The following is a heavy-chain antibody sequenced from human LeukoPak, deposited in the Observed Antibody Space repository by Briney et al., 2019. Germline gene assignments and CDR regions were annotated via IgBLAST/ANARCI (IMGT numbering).Heavy chain of an antibody. CDR2: IWYDGSNK. Sequence: GGSLRLSCAASGFTFSSYGMHWVRQAPGKGLEWVAVIWYDGSNKYYADSVKGRFTISRDSSKNTLYLQMDSLRAEDTAVYYCARDFADYYDSSDNYYYYGMDVWGQGTTVTVSS. V-gene: IGHV3-33*01. D-gene: IGHD3-22*01. CDR1: GFTFSSYG. J-gene: IGHJ6*02. CDR3: ARDFADYYDSSDNYYYYGMDV.